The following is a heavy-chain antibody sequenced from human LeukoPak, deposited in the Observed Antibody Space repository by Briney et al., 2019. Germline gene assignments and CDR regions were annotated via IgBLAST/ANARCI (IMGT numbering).Heavy chain of an antibody. CDR2: IIPIFGTA. J-gene: IGHJ4*02. CDR3: ARSYGAFYFDY. Sequence: GASVKVSCKASGGTFSSYAISWVRQAPGQGLEWMGRIIPIFGTANYAQKFQGRVTITTDESTSTAYMELSSLRSEDTAMYYCARSYGAFYFDYWGQGTLVTVSS. CDR1: GGTFSSYA. V-gene: IGHV1-69*05. D-gene: IGHD4-17*01.